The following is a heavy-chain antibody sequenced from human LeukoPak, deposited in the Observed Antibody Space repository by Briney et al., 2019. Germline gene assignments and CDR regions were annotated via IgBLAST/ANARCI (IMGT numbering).Heavy chain of an antibody. D-gene: IGHD5-24*01. CDR1: GFTFSSYE. CDR3: ARDPGRWLQLQEVGY. Sequence: PGGPLRLSCAASGFTFSSYEMNWVRQAPGKGLEWVSYISSSGSTIYYADSVKGRFTISRDNAKNSLYLQMNSLRAEDTAVYYCARDPGRWLQLQEVGYWGQGTLVTVSS. CDR2: ISSSGSTI. V-gene: IGHV3-48*03. J-gene: IGHJ4*02.